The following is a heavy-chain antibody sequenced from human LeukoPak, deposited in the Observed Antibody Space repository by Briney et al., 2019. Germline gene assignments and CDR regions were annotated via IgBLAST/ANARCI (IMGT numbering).Heavy chain of an antibody. D-gene: IGHD3-22*01. Sequence: PSETLSLTCAVYGGSFSGYYWSWIRQPPGKGLEWNGEINHSGTTNYNPSLKSRVTISVDTSKNQFSLKLSSVTAADTAVYYCARTGARRTYYYDSSGYSNYFDYWGQGTLVTVSS. J-gene: IGHJ4*02. CDR1: GGSFSGYY. V-gene: IGHV4-34*01. CDR3: ARTGARRTYYYDSSGYSNYFDY. CDR2: INHSGTT.